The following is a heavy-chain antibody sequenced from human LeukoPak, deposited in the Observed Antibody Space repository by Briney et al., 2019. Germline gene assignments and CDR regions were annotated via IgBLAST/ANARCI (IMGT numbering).Heavy chain of an antibody. D-gene: IGHD3-22*01. CDR2: ISWNSGSI. CDR1: GFTFDDYA. V-gene: IGHV3-9*01. J-gene: IGHJ4*02. Sequence: GRSLRLSCAASGFTFDDYAMHWVRQAPGKGLEWVSGISWNSGSIGYADSVKGRFTISRDNAKNSLYLQMNSLRAEDTALYYCAKETYYYGSSGYSYYFDYWGQGTLVTVSS. CDR3: AKETYYYGSSGYSYYFDY.